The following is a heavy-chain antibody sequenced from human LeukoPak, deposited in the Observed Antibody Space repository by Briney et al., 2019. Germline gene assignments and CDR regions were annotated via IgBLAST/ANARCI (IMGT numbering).Heavy chain of an antibody. CDR1: GFSFSAYW. J-gene: IGHJ4*02. CDR2: INPAGSET. Sequence: GGSLRLSCAASGFSFSAYWMTWVRQAPGTGLEGGANINPAGSETYYVDPVKGRFSISRDNAKNLVYLQMNSLRAEDTAVYHCARFGYVAAVDVWGQGTPVTVSS. V-gene: IGHV3-7*01. D-gene: IGHD2-15*01. CDR3: ARFGYVAAVDV.